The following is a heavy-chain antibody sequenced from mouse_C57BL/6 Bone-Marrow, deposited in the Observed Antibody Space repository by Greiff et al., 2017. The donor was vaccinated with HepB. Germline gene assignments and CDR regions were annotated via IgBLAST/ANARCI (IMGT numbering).Heavy chain of an antibody. D-gene: IGHD2-3*01. J-gene: IGHJ1*03. CDR2: ISSGSSTI. CDR1: GFTFSDYG. CDR3: ARIYDGYYLYWYFDV. Sequence: EVQLQQSGGGLVKPGGSLKLSCAASGFTFSDYGMHWVRQAPEKGLEWVAYISSGSSTIYYADTVKGRFTISRDNAKNTLFLQMTSLRSEDTAMYYCARIYDGYYLYWYFDVWGTGTTVTVSS. V-gene: IGHV5-17*01.